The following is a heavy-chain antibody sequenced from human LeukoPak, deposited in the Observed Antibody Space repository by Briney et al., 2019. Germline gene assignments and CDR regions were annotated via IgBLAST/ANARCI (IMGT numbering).Heavy chain of an antibody. CDR3: ARWAGGLNYYGSGSYYYYFDY. Sequence: GESLKISCKGSGYSFTSYWIGWVRQMPGKGLEWMGIIYPGDSDTRYSPSFQGQVTISAVKSISTAYLQWSSLKASDTAMYYCARWAGGLNYYGSGSYYYYFDYWGQGTLVTVSS. CDR2: IYPGDSDT. J-gene: IGHJ4*02. D-gene: IGHD3-10*01. V-gene: IGHV5-51*01. CDR1: GYSFTSYW.